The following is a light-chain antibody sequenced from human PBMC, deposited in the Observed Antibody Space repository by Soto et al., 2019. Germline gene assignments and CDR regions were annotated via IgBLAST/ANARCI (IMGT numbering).Light chain of an antibody. Sequence: QSVLTQPASVSGSPGQSIAISCTGTSSDVGAYDFVSWYQQHPDKAPKLLNYEVSNRPSGVSDRFSGSKSVNTATLTISGLQAEDEADYYCSSHTTSTTRVFGTGTKVTVL. J-gene: IGLJ1*01. CDR3: SSHTTSTTRV. CDR2: EVS. V-gene: IGLV2-14*03. CDR1: SSDVGAYDF.